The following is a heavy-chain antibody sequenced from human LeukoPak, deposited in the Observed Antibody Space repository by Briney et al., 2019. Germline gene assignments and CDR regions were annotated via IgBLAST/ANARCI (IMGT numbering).Heavy chain of an antibody. Sequence: SETLSLTCAVYGGSFSGYYWSWIRQPPGKGLEWIGEINHSGSTYYNPSLKSRVTISVGTSKNRFSLKLSSVTAADTAVYYCARHSHRYSGSPYNWFDPWGQGTLVTVSS. D-gene: IGHD1-26*01. J-gene: IGHJ5*02. CDR3: ARHSHRYSGSPYNWFDP. CDR2: INHSGST. V-gene: IGHV4-34*01. CDR1: GGSFSGYY.